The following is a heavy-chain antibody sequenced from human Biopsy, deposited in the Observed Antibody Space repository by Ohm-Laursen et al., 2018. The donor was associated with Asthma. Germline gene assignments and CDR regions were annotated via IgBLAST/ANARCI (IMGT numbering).Heavy chain of an antibody. J-gene: IGHJ4*02. V-gene: IGHV4-34*01. Sequence: SDTLSLTWAVYGGSFSGYYWSWIRQPPGKGLAWIGHIYYTGATNYSPSLKSRATISVDRSKNQFSLKLTSVTAADTAVYYCARQQFATSPDDYWGRGTLVTVSS. CDR3: ARQQFATSPDDY. D-gene: IGHD5-24*01. CDR1: GGSFSGYY. CDR2: IYYTGAT.